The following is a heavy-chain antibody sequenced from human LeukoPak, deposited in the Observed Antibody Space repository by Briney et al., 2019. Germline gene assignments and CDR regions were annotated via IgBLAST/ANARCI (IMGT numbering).Heavy chain of an antibody. D-gene: IGHD3-3*01. V-gene: IGHV3-11*04. CDR3: ARVDNTVFGVVTFDY. CDR2: ITSSASNR. CDR1: GFTFSDYY. J-gene: IGHJ4*02. Sequence: PGGSLRLSCAASGFTFSDYYMSWIRQAPGKGLEWVSYITSSASNRYYADSVKGRFTISRDSAKNSLYLHMDSLRVEDTATYYCARVDNTVFGVVTFDYWGQGTLVTVSS.